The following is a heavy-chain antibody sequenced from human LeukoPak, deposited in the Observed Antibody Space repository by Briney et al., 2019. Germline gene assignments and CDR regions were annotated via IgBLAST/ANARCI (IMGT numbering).Heavy chain of an antibody. CDR3: ARGPDYYDSSGYYSGDY. CDR1: GYTFTSYY. Sequence: ASAKVSCKASGYTFTSYYMHWVRQAPGQGLEWMGIINPSGGSTSYAQKFQGRVTMTRDTSTSTVYMELSSLRSEDTAVYYCARGPDYYDSSGYYSGDYWGQGTLVTVSS. CDR2: INPSGGST. D-gene: IGHD3-22*01. V-gene: IGHV1-46*01. J-gene: IGHJ4*02.